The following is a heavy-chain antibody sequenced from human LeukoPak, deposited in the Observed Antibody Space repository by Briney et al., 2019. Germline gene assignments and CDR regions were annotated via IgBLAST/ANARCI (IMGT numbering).Heavy chain of an antibody. CDR1: GGSISTSSYY. CDR3: ARDSFGVNAFSI. D-gene: IGHD3-10*01. V-gene: IGHV4-39*07. Sequence: PSETLSLTCTVSGGSISTSSYYWGWVRQPPGKGLEWIGNIFYSGSTYYSPSLKSRITMSLDTSKNQFSLKLSSVTAADTAIYYCARDSFGVNAFSIWGQGTVVTVSS. CDR2: IFYSGST. J-gene: IGHJ3*02.